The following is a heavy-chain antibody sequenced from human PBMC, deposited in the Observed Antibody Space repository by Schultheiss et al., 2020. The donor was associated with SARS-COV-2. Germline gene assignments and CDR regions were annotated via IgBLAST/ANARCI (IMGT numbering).Heavy chain of an antibody. CDR2: IYHSGST. CDR3: ARVTGTTTFYFDY. J-gene: IGHJ4*02. CDR1: GGSVSSGSYY. V-gene: IGHV4-39*07. Sequence: SETLSLTCTVSGGSVSSGSYYWSWIRQPPGKGLEWIGSIYHSGSTYYDPSLKSRVTISVDTSKNQFSLKLSSVTAADTAVYYCARVTGTTTFYFDYWGQGTLVTVSS. D-gene: IGHD1-7*01.